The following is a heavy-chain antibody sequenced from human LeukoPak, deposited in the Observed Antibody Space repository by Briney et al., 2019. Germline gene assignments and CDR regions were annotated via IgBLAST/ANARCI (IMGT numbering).Heavy chain of an antibody. J-gene: IGHJ4*02. Sequence: GGSLILSCAASGFTFSNYGIYWVRQAPGKGLEWVAGISYDGSNKYYMESVRGRFTISRDNSKNTLYLQMNSLRAEDTAVYYCAKDQEAVADSRFFDYWGQGTLVTVSS. V-gene: IGHV3-30*18. CDR1: GFTFSNYG. D-gene: IGHD6-19*01. CDR2: ISYDGSNK. CDR3: AKDQEAVADSRFFDY.